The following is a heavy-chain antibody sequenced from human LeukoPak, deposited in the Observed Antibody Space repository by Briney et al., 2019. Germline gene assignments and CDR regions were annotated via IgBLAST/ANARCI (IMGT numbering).Heavy chain of an antibody. J-gene: IGHJ5*02. CDR1: RGTFSSYA. CDR3: ARERARGGSNWFDP. Sequence: ASVKVSCKASRGTFSSYAISWVRQAPGQGLEWMGGIIPIFGTANYAQKFQGRVTITTDESTSTAYMELSSLRSEDTAVYYCARERARGGSNWFDPWGQGTLVTVSS. CDR2: IIPIFGTA. V-gene: IGHV1-69*05. D-gene: IGHD2-15*01.